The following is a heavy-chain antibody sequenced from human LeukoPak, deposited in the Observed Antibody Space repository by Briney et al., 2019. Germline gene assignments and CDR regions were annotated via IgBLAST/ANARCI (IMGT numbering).Heavy chain of an antibody. CDR1: GFALSTYA. V-gene: IGHV3-64D*06. J-gene: IGHJ4*02. CDR2: ISTDGRNT. D-gene: IGHD6-13*01. Sequence: GGSLRLSCLATGFALSTYAMHWVRQAPGKGLEHVSTISTDGRNTYYADSVKGKFTISRDTSKNTLYLQMSSLRGDDTAVYYCLKGSQGPIWQQLVPDHWGQGTQVTVSS. CDR3: LKGSQGPIWQQLVPDH.